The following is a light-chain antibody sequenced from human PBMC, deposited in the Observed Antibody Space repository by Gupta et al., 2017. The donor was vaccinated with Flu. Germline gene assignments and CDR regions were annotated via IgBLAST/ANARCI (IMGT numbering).Light chain of an antibody. CDR1: SGHSGST. CDR2: VNRDCTH. J-gene: IGLJ1*01. CDR3: QTGGSGSLYV. V-gene: IGLV4-69*01. Sequence: LVLTHLHLAYALIVNSVKLNCPLGSGHSGSTVPWHQQPPEKGPRFLSAVNRDCTHTKGDGIPDRFSGSSSGAERYLTISILQAEEEAGYYCQTGGSGSLYVFGPGTKVTVL.